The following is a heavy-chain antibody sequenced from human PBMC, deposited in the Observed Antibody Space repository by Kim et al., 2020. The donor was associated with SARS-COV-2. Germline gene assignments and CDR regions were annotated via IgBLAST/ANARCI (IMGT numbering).Heavy chain of an antibody. CDR3: ARLGIVWFRDELANWFDP. V-gene: IGHV4-39*01. CDR2: IYYSGST. D-gene: IGHD3-10*01. Sequence: SETLSLTCTVSGGSISSSSYYWGWIRQPPGKGLEWIGSIYYSGSTYYNPSLKSRVTISVDTSKNQFSLKLSPVTAADTAVYYCARLGIVWFRDELANWFDPWGQGTLVTVSS. J-gene: IGHJ5*02. CDR1: GGSISSSSYY.